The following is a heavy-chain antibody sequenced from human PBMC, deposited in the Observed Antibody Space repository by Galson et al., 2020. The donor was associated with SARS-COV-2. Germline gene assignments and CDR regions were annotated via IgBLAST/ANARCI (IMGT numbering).Heavy chain of an antibody. CDR2: VYPTGQP. V-gene: IGHV4-38-2*01. J-gene: IGHJ2*01. Sequence: WGSLSLTCADSGLTISATNCWSCIRQAPGKGLEWIGSVYPTGQPYFHTPLTSRVTISLDPSKNQSSLRRNSVTAADTALYYCARQGVTMIFLLNVPGWFFDLWGRGTLGNVSS. CDR3: ARQGVTMIFLLNVPGWFFDL. D-gene: IGHD2-15*01. CDR1: GLTISATNC.